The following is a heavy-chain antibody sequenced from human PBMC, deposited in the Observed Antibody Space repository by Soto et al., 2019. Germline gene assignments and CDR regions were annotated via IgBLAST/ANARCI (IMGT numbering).Heavy chain of an antibody. CDR2: ITWNSGSV. V-gene: IGHV3-9*01. J-gene: IGHJ3*01. CDR3: AKFSFD. Sequence: GGPLRDSCATCGVKFVEYARHWVRQAQGKGLEWVSGITWNSGSVGYADSVKGRFTISRDNAKNSLYLQMNSLRSDDTALYYCAKFSFD. CDR1: GVKFVEYA.